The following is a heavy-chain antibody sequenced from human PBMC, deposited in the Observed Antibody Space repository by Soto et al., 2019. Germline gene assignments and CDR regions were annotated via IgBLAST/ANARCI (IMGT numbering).Heavy chain of an antibody. CDR1: GFTSSSYW. J-gene: IGHJ3*02. Sequence: EVQLVESGVGLVQPGGSLRLSCAASGFTSSSYWIHWVIQAPGKGLVWVSRISNDGSSTNYADSVKGRFTISRDNAKNTVYLQMNSLRAEDTAVYYCARDTYYYDSSDHFSADAFDIWGQGTMVTVSS. V-gene: IGHV3-74*01. CDR3: ARDTYYYDSSDHFSADAFDI. CDR2: ISNDGSST. D-gene: IGHD3-22*01.